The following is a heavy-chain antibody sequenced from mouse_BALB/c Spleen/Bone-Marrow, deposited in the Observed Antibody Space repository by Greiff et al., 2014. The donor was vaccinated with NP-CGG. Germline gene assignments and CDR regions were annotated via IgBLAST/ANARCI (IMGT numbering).Heavy chain of an antibody. J-gene: IGHJ3*01. CDR1: GYTFTDYE. CDR2: IDPETGGT. CDR3: TRLDSSGYGAY. Sequence: VQLQQSGAELVRPGASVTLSCKASGYTFTDYEMHWLKQTPVHGLEWIGAIDPETGGTAYNQKFKGRATLTTDKSSSTAYMELRSLTSEDSAVDYCTRLDSSGYGAYWGQGTLVTVSA. V-gene: IGHV1-15*01. D-gene: IGHD3-2*01.